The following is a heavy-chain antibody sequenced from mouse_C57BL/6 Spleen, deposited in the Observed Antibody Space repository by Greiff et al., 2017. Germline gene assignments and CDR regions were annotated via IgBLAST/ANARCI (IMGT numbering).Heavy chain of an antibody. V-gene: IGHV5-6*01. CDR1: GFTFSSYG. Sequence: EVKLMESGGDLVKPGGSLKLSCAASGFTFSSYGMSWVRQTPDKRLEWVATISSGGSYNYYPDSVKGRFTISRDNAKNTLYLQMSSLKSEDTAMYYCARPYYYGSSHYFDYWGQGTTLTVSS. CDR2: ISSGGSYN. D-gene: IGHD1-1*01. J-gene: IGHJ2*01. CDR3: ARPYYYGSSHYFDY.